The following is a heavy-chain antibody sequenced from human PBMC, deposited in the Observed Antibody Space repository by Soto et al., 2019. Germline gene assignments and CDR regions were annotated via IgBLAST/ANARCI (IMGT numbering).Heavy chain of an antibody. J-gene: IGHJ4*02. Sequence: GGSLRLSCAASGSTFSSYAMSWVRQAPGRGLEWVSAISGSGGSTYYADSVKGRFTISRDNSKNTLYLQMNSLRAEDTAVYYCAKDPSTALYFDYWGQGTLVTVSS. CDR3: AKDPSTALYFDY. D-gene: IGHD2-21*02. V-gene: IGHV3-23*01. CDR2: ISGSGGST. CDR1: GSTFSSYA.